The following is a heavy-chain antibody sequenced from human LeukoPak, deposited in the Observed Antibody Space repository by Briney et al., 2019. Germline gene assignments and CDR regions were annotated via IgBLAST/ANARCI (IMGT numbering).Heavy chain of an antibody. CDR1: GSTFKSYA. V-gene: IGHV3-23*01. CDR2: ISSGGSST. D-gene: IGHD5-24*01. CDR3: AKKVSMALDY. Sequence: GGSLRLSCAASGSTFKSYAKSWVRQAPGKGLEWVSGISSGGSSTYYADSVKGRFTISRDNSKNTLYLQMNSLRAEDTAVYYCAKKVSMALDYWGQGTLVTVSS. J-gene: IGHJ4*02.